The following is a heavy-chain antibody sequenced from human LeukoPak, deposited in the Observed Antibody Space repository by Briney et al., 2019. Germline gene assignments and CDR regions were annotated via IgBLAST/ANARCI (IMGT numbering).Heavy chain of an antibody. J-gene: IGHJ1*01. CDR3: ARDFGDSSEYFQH. V-gene: IGHV3-21*01. Sequence: GGSLRLSCAASGFIFSTYSMNWVRQSPWKGLEWVSSISGGSNYIYYADSVKGRFTISRDNAKNSLFLQMNSLRAEDTAVYYCARDFGDSSEYFQHWGQGTLVTVSS. CDR1: GFIFSTYS. CDR2: ISGGSNYI. D-gene: IGHD6-13*01.